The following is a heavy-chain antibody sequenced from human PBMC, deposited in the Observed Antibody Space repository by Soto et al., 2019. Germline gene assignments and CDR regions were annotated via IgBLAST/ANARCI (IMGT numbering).Heavy chain of an antibody. CDR3: ARSQRGRTAFTFDY. Sequence: LSLTCSVASDSVSNDNYYWSWIRQPPVKGLEWIGYIYYSGTTNYNSYLKSRLSLSVDMSKNQFSLKLASVTAADTAVYFCARSQRGRTAFTFDYWGQGALVTVSS. D-gene: IGHD3-16*01. CDR1: SDSVSNDNYY. CDR2: IYYSGTT. V-gene: IGHV4-61*01. J-gene: IGHJ4*02.